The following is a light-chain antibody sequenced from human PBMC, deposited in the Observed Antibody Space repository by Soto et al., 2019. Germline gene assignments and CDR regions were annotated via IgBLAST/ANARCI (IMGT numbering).Light chain of an antibody. J-gene: IGLJ1*01. CDR3: SSYTNSNTLV. CDR1: SSYVGGYNY. CDR2: DVD. Sequence: QSVLTQPASASGSPGQSITISCTGTSSYVGGYNYVSWYQQYPGKAPKLMIYDVDTRPSGVSNRFSGSKSGNTASLTTSGLQADDEADYYCSSYTNSNTLVFGSGTKVTVL. V-gene: IGLV2-14*01.